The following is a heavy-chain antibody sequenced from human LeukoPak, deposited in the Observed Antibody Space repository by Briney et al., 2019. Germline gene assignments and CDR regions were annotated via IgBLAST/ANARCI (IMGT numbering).Heavy chain of an antibody. CDR1: GYTFTSYA. D-gene: IGHD3-10*01. V-gene: IGHV1-3*01. CDR3: ADHYPHYYYGMDV. Sequence: VASVKVSCKASGYTFTSYAIHWVRQAPGQRLEWMGWISAGNGNTKYSQNFQGRVTFISNTSATTAFMELSSLRSEDAAVYYCADHYPHYYYGMDVWGQGTTVTVSS. CDR2: ISAGNGNT. J-gene: IGHJ6*02.